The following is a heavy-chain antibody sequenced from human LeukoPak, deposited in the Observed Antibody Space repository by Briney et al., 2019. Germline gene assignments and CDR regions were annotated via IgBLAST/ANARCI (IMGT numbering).Heavy chain of an antibody. Sequence: SETLSLTCTVSGGSISSSSYNWGWIRQPPGKGLEWIGNIYYTGRTYYNPSLKSRVTISVDTSKNQFSLKLSSVTAADTAVYYCARRFLTIDNWFDPWGQGTLVTVSS. CDR1: GGSISSSSYN. J-gene: IGHJ5*02. D-gene: IGHD3-3*01. V-gene: IGHV4-39*01. CDR3: ARRFLTIDNWFDP. CDR2: IYYTGRT.